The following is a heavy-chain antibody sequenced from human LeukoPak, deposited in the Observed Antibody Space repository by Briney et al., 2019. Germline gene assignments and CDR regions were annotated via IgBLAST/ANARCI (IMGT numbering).Heavy chain of an antibody. Sequence: GASVKVSCKASGYTFTKYYIHWVRQAPGQGLEWMGIINPGGRSSSYAQKFQGRVTMTRDTSTSTVYMELSSLRSEDTAVYYCAREIGPIQLHLWGSAFDYWGQGTLVTVSS. J-gene: IGHJ4*02. V-gene: IGHV1-46*01. D-gene: IGHD5-24*01. CDR3: AREIGPIQLHLWGSAFDY. CDR1: GYTFTKYY. CDR2: INPGGRSS.